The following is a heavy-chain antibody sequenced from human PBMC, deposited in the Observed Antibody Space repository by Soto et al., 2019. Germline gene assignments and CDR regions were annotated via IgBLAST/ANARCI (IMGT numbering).Heavy chain of an antibody. CDR1: GFTFSTYA. D-gene: IGHD2-15*01. CDR3: AKGGGSCCFDC. V-gene: IGHV3-23*01. J-gene: IGHJ4*02. CDR2: ISGSGGNST. Sequence: LRLSCAASGFTFSTYAMSWVRQAPGKGLEWVSAISGSGGNSTFYGDSVKGRFTISRDNSKNTLYLEMSSLGAEGTAVYYCAKGGGSCCFDCWGQGTLVTVSS.